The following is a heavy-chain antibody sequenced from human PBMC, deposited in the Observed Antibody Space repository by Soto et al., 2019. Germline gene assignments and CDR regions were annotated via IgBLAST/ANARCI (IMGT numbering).Heavy chain of an antibody. CDR2: ISYDGSNK. J-gene: IGHJ6*02. D-gene: IGHD3-22*01. V-gene: IGHV3-30*19. Sequence: GGSLRLSCAASGFTFSDFGMHWVRQTPGKGLEWVTVISYDGSNKYYADSVKGRFTISRDNSKNTLSLQMSNLRAEDTAVYYCARGLKYYSDTSQARRFALDVWGQGTTVTVSS. CDR1: GFTFSDFG. CDR3: ARGLKYYSDTSQARRFALDV.